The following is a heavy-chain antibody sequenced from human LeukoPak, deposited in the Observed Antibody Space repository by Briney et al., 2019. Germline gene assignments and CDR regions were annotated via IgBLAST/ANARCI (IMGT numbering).Heavy chain of an antibody. V-gene: IGHV3-53*01. CDR1: GFTVSSNY. D-gene: IGHD1-26*01. Sequence: GGSLRLSCAASGFTVSSNYMSWVRQAPGKGLEWVSVIYSGGSTYYADSVKGRFTISRDNSKNTLYLQMNSLSAEDTAVYYCARDLRLGATPLYYGMDVWGQGTTVTVSS. CDR3: ARDLRLGATPLYYGMDV. CDR2: IYSGGST. J-gene: IGHJ6*02.